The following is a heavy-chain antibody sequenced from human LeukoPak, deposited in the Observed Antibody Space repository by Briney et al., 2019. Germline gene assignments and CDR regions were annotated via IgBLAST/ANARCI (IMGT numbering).Heavy chain of an antibody. CDR2: IGTAGDT. Sequence: GGSLRLSCAASGFTFSSYAMSWVRQAPGKGLEWVSAIGTAGDTYYPGSVKGRFTISRENAKNSLYLQMNSLRAGDTAVYYCARLRSAAFDIWGQGTMVTVSS. J-gene: IGHJ3*02. CDR1: GFTFSSYA. CDR3: ARLRSAAFDI. V-gene: IGHV3-13*01. D-gene: IGHD4-17*01.